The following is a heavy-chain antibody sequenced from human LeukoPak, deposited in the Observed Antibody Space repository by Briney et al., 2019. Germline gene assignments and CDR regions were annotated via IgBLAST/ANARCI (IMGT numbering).Heavy chain of an antibody. Sequence: PGGSLRLSCAASGFTFSSYAMHWVRQAPGKGLEWVAVISYDGNNKYYADSVKGRFTISRDNSKNTLYLQMNSLRAEDTAVYYCARDFGDIVVVPAAIEHYYYYYMDVWGKGTTVTVSS. V-gene: IGHV3-30-3*01. D-gene: IGHD2-2*01. CDR3: ARDFGDIVVVPAAIEHYYYYYMDV. CDR1: GFTFSSYA. CDR2: ISYDGNNK. J-gene: IGHJ6*03.